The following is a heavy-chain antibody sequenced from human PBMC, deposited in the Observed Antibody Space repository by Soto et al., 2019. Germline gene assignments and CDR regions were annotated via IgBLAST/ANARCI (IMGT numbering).Heavy chain of an antibody. CDR1: AFTFNNFP. V-gene: IGHV3-21*01. J-gene: IGHJ6*02. CDR3: AREKCSSTSCNNGMDV. CDR2: ITTTSTYK. Sequence: NPGGSLRLSCVASAFTFNNFPMHWVRQAPGKGLQWLASITTTSTYKYYADSVKGRFSISRDNAKNSLYLELTNLRSEDTAVYYCAREKCSSTSCNNGMDVWGLGTTVTVSS. D-gene: IGHD2-2*01.